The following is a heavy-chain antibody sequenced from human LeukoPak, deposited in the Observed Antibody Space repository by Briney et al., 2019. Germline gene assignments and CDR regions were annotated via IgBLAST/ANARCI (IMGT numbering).Heavy chain of an antibody. CDR3: ASGPQHSCGGGCYSDYFDY. Sequence: SGKVSCKAAGGTFSSYAISWVRQAPGQGLEWMGRIIPILGTANYAQKFQGRVTITADKSTSTAYMELSSLRSEDTAVYSCASGPQHSCGGGCYSDYFDYWGQGTLVTVSS. D-gene: IGHD2-21*02. V-gene: IGHV1-69*04. CDR1: GGTFSSYA. J-gene: IGHJ4*02. CDR2: IIPILGTA.